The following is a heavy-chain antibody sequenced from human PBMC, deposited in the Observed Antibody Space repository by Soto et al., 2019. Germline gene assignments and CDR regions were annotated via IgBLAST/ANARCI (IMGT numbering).Heavy chain of an antibody. J-gene: IGHJ6*02. CDR2: ISSNGGST. Sequence: EVQLVESGEGLVQPGGSLRLSCAASGFTFSSYAMHWVRQAPGKGLEYVSAISSNGGSTYYADSVKGRFTISRDNSKNTLYLQMGSLRAEDMAVYYCARADDSSGNYYYYGMDVWGQGTTVTVSS. CDR1: GFTFSSYA. CDR3: ARADDSSGNYYYYGMDV. V-gene: IGHV3-64*02. D-gene: IGHD3-22*01.